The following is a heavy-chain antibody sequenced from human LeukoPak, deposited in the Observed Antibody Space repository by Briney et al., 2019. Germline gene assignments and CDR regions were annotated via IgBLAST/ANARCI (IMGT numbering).Heavy chain of an antibody. CDR2: ISYDGSIE. CDR3: ARDRGLISAADYFDY. Sequence: GGSLRLSCAASGFTFSNYWMSWVRQAPGKGLEWVAVISYDGSIEAYADSVRGRFTVSRDKSKNTLYLQMNSLRVEDTAVYSCARDRGLISAADYFDYWGQGTLVTVSS. D-gene: IGHD6-13*01. J-gene: IGHJ4*02. CDR1: GFTFSNYW. V-gene: IGHV3-30*03.